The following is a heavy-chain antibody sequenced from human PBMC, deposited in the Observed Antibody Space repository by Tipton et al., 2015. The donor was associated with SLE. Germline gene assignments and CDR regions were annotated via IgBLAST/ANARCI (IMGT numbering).Heavy chain of an antibody. D-gene: IGHD1-7*01. CDR3: VRGEGGNTTVYAFDI. V-gene: IGHV4-31*03. J-gene: IGHJ3*02. Sequence: GLVKPSQTLSLTCTVSGGSIRDTNYFWSWVRQLPRKGLEWIGYIFHTGSAYYNPSLKSRLTLLIDTSKNQFSLSLNSVTAADTAVYFCVRGEGGNTTVYAFDIWGQGTVVTVSS. CDR1: GGSIRDTNYF. CDR2: IFHTGSA.